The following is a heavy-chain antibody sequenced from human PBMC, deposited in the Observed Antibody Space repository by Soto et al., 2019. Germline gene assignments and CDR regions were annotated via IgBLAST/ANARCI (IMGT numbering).Heavy chain of an antibody. CDR2: ISYDGSNK. CDR1: GFTFSSYA. V-gene: IGHV3-30-3*01. J-gene: IGHJ4*02. CDR3: AREAIAGRIAVAVTWTGDYFDY. Sequence: GGSLRLSCAASGFTFSSYAMHWVRQAPGKGLEWVAVISYDGSNKYYADSVKGRFTISRDNSKNTLYLQMNSLRAEDTAVYYCAREAIAGRIAVAVTWTGDYFDYWGQGTLVTVSS. D-gene: IGHD6-19*01.